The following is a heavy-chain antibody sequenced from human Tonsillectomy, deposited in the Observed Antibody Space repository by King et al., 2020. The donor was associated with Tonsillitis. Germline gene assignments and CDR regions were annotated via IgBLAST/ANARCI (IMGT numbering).Heavy chain of an antibody. CDR3: TRDHFGFYGMDV. Sequence: QLVQFGSGLLRPSQTLSLTCTASRGSISSGDYSWSWIRQPPGKGLEWIGAISLSERTKYMQTLKSRVTISIDRAQNQFSLNLTSVTAADAAVYYCTRDHFGFYGMDVWGHGTTVSVSS. V-gene: IGHV4-30-2*01. J-gene: IGHJ6*02. CDR1: RGSISSGDYS. CDR2: ISLSERT. D-gene: IGHD3-3*01.